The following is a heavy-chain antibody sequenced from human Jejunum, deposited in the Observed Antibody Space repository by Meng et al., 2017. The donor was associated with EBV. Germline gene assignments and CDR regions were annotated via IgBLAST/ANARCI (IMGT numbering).Heavy chain of an antibody. Sequence: EVQLRPSGAEEKKPGATVKISYKVSGYTFSDYYIHWVRQAPGEGLEWMGLVDPQDDETLYAEKFQGRVTITADTSPDTAYMELSSLRSEDTAIYYCALVLRARFNYFDPWGQGTLVTVSS. CDR1: GYTFSDYY. CDR3: ALVLRARFNYFDP. V-gene: IGHV1-69-2*01. J-gene: IGHJ5*02. CDR2: VDPQDDET. D-gene: IGHD4/OR15-4a*01.